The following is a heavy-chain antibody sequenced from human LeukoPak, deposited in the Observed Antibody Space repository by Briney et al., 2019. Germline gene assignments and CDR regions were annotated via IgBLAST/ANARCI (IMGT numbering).Heavy chain of an antibody. CDR1: GGSFSGYY. Sequence: PSETLSLTCAVYGGSFSGYYWSWIRQPPGKGLEWIRSIYHSGSTYYNPSLKSRVSISVDTSKNQFSLKLSSVTAADTAVYYCAKGYCSSASCYDDRGAFDYWGQGTLVTVSS. D-gene: IGHD2-2*01. CDR3: AKGYCSSASCYDDRGAFDY. CDR2: IYHSGST. V-gene: IGHV4-34*01. J-gene: IGHJ4*02.